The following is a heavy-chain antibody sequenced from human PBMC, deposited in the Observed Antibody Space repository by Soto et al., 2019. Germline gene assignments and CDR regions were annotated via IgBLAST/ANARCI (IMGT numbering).Heavy chain of an antibody. Sequence: SQTLSLTCAISGDSVSSNSATWNCSSQSPSRGLEWLGRTYSRSKWYNDYALSLKGRITINPDTSKNQFSLHLHSVTPEDTAVYYCARNSGANFDFWGQGTLVTV. D-gene: IGHD2-15*01. CDR1: GDSVSSNSAT. CDR2: TYSRSKWYN. CDR3: ARNSGANFDF. J-gene: IGHJ4*02. V-gene: IGHV6-1*01.